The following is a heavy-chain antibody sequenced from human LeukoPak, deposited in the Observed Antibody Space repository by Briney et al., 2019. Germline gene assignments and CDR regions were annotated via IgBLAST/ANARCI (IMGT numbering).Heavy chain of an antibody. Sequence: PGGSLRLSCAASGLTFSDSGMNWVRQAPGKGLEWVAYISSGGSTMFYADSVRGRFTVSRDNAKDSLYLQMNSLRAEDTAVYYCARDGTDYGRNIYYYYMDVWGKGTTVTVSS. D-gene: IGHD4-17*01. CDR3: ARDGTDYGRNIYYYYMDV. V-gene: IGHV3-48*04. CDR1: GLTFSDSG. J-gene: IGHJ6*03. CDR2: ISSGGSTM.